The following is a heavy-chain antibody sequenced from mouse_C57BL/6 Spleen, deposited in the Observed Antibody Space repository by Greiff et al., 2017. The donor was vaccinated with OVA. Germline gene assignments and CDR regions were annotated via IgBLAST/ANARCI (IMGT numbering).Heavy chain of an antibody. V-gene: IGHV1-69*01. CDR1: GYTFTSYW. D-gene: IGHD3-3*01. CDR3: ARRGDADY. CDR2: IDPSDSYT. J-gene: IGHJ2*01. Sequence: QVQLQQPGAELVMPGASVKLSCKASGYTFTSYWMQWVKQRPGQGLEWIGEIDPSDSYTNYNQKFKGKSTLTVDKSSSTAYMQLSSLTSEDSAVYYWARRGDADYWGQGTTLTVSS.